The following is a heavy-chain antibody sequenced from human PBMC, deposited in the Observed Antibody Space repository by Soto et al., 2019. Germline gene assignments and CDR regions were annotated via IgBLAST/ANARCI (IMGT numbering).Heavy chain of an antibody. D-gene: IGHD6-19*01. J-gene: IGHJ3*02. CDR3: ARHQAGKGWYAAFDI. CDR1: DGSISSSSYH. V-gene: IGHV4-39*01. Sequence: QLQLQESGPGLVKPSETLSLTCTVSDGSISSSSYHWGWIRQPPGKGLEWIGSIYYIGSTYYNPSLQSRVTISVDMSKNQFSLKLSSVTAADTAVYYCARHQAGKGWYAAFDIWGQGTMVTVSS. CDR2: IYYIGST.